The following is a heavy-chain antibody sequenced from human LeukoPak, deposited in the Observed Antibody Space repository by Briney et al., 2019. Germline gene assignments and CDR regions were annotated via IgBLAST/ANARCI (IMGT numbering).Heavy chain of an antibody. V-gene: IGHV1-18*04. J-gene: IGHJ5*02. CDR3: ARDGGSYYENDNWFGP. Sequence: ASVKVSCKASGYTFTSCYMHWVRQAPGQGLEWMGWISAYNGNTNYAQKLQGRVTMTTDTSTSTAYMELRSLRSDDTAVYYCARDGGSYYENDNWFGPWGQGTLVTVSS. D-gene: IGHD1-26*01. CDR2: ISAYNGNT. CDR1: GYTFTSCY.